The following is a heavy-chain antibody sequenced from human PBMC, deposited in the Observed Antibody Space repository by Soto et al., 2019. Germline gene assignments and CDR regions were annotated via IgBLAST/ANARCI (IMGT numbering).Heavy chain of an antibody. V-gene: IGHV4-59*01. CDR1: GVSIDNFF. Sequence: QVQLQESGPGLLRPSETLSLTCTVSGVSIDNFFWSWIRQTPGKGLEWICSVSQGGAAAYMAEGETTGYNTSLESRATISLDLPKNQFSLKLTSVTAADTAVYYCARDRGGITVSSKPLGEWFDPWGQGTLVTVSS. J-gene: IGHJ5*02. CDR3: ARDRGGITVSSKPLGEWFDP. CDR2: VSQGGAAAYMAEGETT. D-gene: IGHD3-16*01.